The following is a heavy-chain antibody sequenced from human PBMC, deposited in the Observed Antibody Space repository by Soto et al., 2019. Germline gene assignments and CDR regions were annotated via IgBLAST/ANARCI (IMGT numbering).Heavy chain of an antibody. CDR1: GYSFTSYW. CDR2: IYPGDSDT. J-gene: IGHJ6*02. V-gene: IGHV5-51*01. CDR3: ARHFPWGGAVIAAQRGYYYYGMDV. Sequence: GESLKISCKGSGYSFTSYWISWVRQMPGKGLEWMGIIYPGDSDTRYSPSFQGQVTISADKSISTAYLQWSSLKASDTAMYYCARHFPWGGAVIAAQRGYYYYGMDVWGQGTTVTVSS. D-gene: IGHD6-13*01.